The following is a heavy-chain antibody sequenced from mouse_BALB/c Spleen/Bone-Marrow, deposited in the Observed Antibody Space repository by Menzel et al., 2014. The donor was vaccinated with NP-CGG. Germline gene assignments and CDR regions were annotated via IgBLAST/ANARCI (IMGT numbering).Heavy chain of an antibody. V-gene: IGHV7-3*02. Sequence: EVKLVESGGGLVQPGGSLRLSCTTSGFTFTDYYMSWVRPPPGKALEWLAFIRNKAYGYATEYSASVRGRFTISRDNSRSILYLQMNTLRAEDSATYYCARFPMDYWGQGTSVTVS. CDR1: GFTFTDYY. CDR3: ARFPMDY. CDR2: IRNKAYGYAT. J-gene: IGHJ4*01.